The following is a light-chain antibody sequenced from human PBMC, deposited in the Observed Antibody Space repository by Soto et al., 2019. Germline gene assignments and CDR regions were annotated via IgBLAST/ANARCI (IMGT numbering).Light chain of an antibody. V-gene: IGKV3-20*01. CDR2: GAS. CDR1: ESISSTS. J-gene: IGKJ4*01. Sequence: EIVLTQSPGILSFSLGERATLSCRVSESISSTSLAWYQQKPGQAPRLLIYGASTRATGVPDRFSGSESGTDFTLTISRLEPEDFAVYYCQQYVTSPLTFGGGTKVDIK. CDR3: QQYVTSPLT.